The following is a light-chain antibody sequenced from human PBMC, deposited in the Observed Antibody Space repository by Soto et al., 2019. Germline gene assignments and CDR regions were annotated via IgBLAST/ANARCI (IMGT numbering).Light chain of an antibody. Sequence: EIVLTQSPGTLSLSPGERATLSCRASESVGSSYLAWYQQKPGQAPRLLIYGASSRATGIPDRFSGSGSGTDFTLSISRLEPEDFALYYCQQYGSTPLTCGQGPKLDIQ. V-gene: IGKV3-20*01. CDR3: QQYGSTPLT. CDR2: GAS. CDR1: ESVGSSY. J-gene: IGKJ2*01.